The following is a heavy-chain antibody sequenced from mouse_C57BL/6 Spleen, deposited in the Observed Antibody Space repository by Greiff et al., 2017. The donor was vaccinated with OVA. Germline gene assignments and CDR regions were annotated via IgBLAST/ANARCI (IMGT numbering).Heavy chain of an antibody. J-gene: IGHJ4*01. CDR3: ARKEEGYPRYAMDY. Sequence: QVQLQQSGAELVMPGASVKLSCKASGYTFTSYWMHWVKQRPGQGLEWIGEIDPSDSDTNYNQKFKGKSTLTVDKTSSTTYMQLSSLTSEDSAVYYCARKEEGYPRYAMDYWGQGTSVTVSS. CDR2: IDPSDSDT. CDR1: GYTFTSYW. V-gene: IGHV1-69*01. D-gene: IGHD3-2*02.